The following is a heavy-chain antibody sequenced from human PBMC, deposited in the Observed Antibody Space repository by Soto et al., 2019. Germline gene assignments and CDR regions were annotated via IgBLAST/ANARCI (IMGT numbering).Heavy chain of an antibody. J-gene: IGHJ4*02. CDR2: IDPSGGIT. D-gene: IGHD3-22*01. CDR3: ARDVLGHNNYETIGYYFDH. CDR1: GYTFTNFH. Sequence: QVQLIQFGAEVKKPGASVKVSCKTSGYTFTNFHIHWVRQAPGQGLEWMGMIDPSGGITRDAQRFQGRITMTRDTSTSSVYMELSSLTSEDTAVYYCARDVLGHNNYETIGYYFDHWGQGTLVTVSS. V-gene: IGHV1-46*01.